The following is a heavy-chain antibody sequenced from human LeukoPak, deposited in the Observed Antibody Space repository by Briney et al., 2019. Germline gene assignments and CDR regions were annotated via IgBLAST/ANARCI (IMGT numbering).Heavy chain of an antibody. CDR3: ARPEGGGWYFDL. CDR2: IYYSGST. V-gene: IGHV4-39*01. J-gene: IGHJ2*01. Sequence: PSETLSLTCTVSGGSISSSSYYWGWIRQPPGKGLEWIGSIYYSGSTYYNPSLKSRVTISVDTSKNQFSLKLGSVTAADTAVYYCARPEGGGWYFDLWGRGTLVTVSS. D-gene: IGHD3-16*01. CDR1: GGSISSSSYY.